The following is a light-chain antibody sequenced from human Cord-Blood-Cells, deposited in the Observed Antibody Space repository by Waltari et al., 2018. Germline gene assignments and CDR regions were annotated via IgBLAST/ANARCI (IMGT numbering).Light chain of an antibody. CDR3: QQLKSYPL. Sequence: DIHLTQSPSFLSASVGDRVTITCRASQCISSCLAWYQQKPGQAPKLLIYAASTLHSGVPSSFSGSGSGTEFTLTISSLQPEDFATYYCQQLKSYPLFGGGTKVEIK. J-gene: IGKJ4*01. CDR2: AAS. V-gene: IGKV1-9*01. CDR1: QCISSC.